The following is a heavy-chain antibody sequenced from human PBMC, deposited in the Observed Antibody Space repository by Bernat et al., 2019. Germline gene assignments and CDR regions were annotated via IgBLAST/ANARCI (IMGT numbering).Heavy chain of an antibody. V-gene: IGHV3-15*01. Sequence: EGQVVESGGGLVKPGGSLRLSCAASGFTFINAWMSWVRQAPGKGLEWLGRIKSRAGGETTDYAAPVKGRFTISRDDSKSTVYLQMNSLQTEDTATYYCAMHHTAIALLIWGQGTVLTVSP. CDR3: AMHHTAIALLI. D-gene: IGHD1-14*01. CDR1: GFTFINAW. CDR2: IKSRAGGETT. J-gene: IGHJ3*02.